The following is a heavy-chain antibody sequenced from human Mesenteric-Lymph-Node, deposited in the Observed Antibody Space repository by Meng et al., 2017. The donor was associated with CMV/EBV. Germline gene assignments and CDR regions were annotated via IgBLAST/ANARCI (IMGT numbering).Heavy chain of an antibody. V-gene: IGHV1-8*01. CDR2: MNSNSGNT. CDR1: GYTLTSFD. Sequence: ASVKVSCKASGYTLTSFDINCVRQTSGQGLECMGWMNSNSGNTDSAQKLQGRVTLTRSTCITTAYMDVSGLRSEDTAVYYCAREKGSMIIVNWLDPWGQGTLVTVSS. J-gene: IGHJ5*02. D-gene: IGHD3-22*01. CDR3: AREKGSMIIVNWLDP.